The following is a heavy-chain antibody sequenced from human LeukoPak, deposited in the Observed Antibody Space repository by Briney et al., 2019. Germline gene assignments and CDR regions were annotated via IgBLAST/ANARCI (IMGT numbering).Heavy chain of an antibody. V-gene: IGHV3-7*01. CDR3: ASSGQGVPAGLWDAFDI. D-gene: IGHD6-13*01. Sequence: GGSLRLSCAASGFTLSSYWMSWVRQAPGMGLEWVANINEDGSEKYYVDSVKGRFTISRDNAKNSLYLQMNSLRAEDTAVYYCASSGQGVPAGLWDAFDIWGQGTMVTVSS. CDR1: GFTLSSYW. CDR2: INEDGSEK. J-gene: IGHJ3*02.